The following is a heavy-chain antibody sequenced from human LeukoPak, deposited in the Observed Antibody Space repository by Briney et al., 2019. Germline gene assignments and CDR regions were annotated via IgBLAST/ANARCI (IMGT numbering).Heavy chain of an antibody. V-gene: IGHV3-7*01. D-gene: IGHD6-19*01. Sequence: GGSLRLSCAASGFTFTRYWMSWVRQAPGKGLEWVANIKQDGSEKHYVDSVKGRFTISRDNTKNSLYLQMNSLRADDTAVYYCTRLHNSGWTGYWGQGTLVTVSS. J-gene: IGHJ4*02. CDR3: TRLHNSGWTGY. CDR2: IKQDGSEK. CDR1: GFTFTRYW.